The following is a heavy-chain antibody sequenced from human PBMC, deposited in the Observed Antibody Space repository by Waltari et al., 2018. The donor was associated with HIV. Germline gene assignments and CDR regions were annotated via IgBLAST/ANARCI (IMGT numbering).Heavy chain of an antibody. V-gene: IGHV3-74*01. J-gene: IGHJ4*02. CDR1: GFTFSSYW. D-gene: IGHD3-9*01. CDR3: ARDLVVLRYFDWLSTYFDY. CDR2: IKSDGTTT. Sequence: EVQLVESGGGLVQPGGSLRLSCAASGFTFSSYWMHWVRQAPGKGLVWGSRIKSDGTTTTYADSVKGRFTISRDNAKNTLFLQMNSLRAEDTAIYYCARDLVVLRYFDWLSTYFDYWGQGTLVTVSS.